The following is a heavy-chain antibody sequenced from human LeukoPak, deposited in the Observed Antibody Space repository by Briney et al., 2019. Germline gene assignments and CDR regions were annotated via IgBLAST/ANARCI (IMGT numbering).Heavy chain of an antibody. Sequence: GGSLRLSCTASGFTFSGYSMNWIRQAPGKGLEWVSGISGSGGSTYYADSVKGRFTISRDNSGNTLFLQMNSLGTEDTALYYCARTRGMAATASFDYWGQGTLVTVSS. CDR2: ISGSGGST. CDR3: ARTRGMAATASFDY. V-gene: IGHV3-23*01. D-gene: IGHD6-13*01. J-gene: IGHJ4*02. CDR1: GFTFSGYS.